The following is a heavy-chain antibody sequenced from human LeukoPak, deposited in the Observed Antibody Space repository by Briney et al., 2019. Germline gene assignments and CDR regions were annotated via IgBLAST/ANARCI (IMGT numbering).Heavy chain of an antibody. Sequence: ASVKVSCKASGYTFTSYGISWVRQAPGQGLEWMGWISAYNGNTNYAQKLQGRATMTTDTSTSTAYMELRSLRSDDTAVYYCARDSWSGYSRNAFDIWGQGTMVTVSS. CDR3: ARDSWSGYSRNAFDI. CDR2: ISAYNGNT. D-gene: IGHD3-3*01. V-gene: IGHV1-18*01. J-gene: IGHJ3*02. CDR1: GYTFTSYG.